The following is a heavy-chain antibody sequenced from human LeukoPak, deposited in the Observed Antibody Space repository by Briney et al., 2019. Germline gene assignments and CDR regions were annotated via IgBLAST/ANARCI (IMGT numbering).Heavy chain of an antibody. J-gene: IGHJ6*02. D-gene: IGHD2-15*01. V-gene: IGHV4-61*01. Sequence: PSETLSLTCTVSGASVSSGSSCWGWIRQPPGRGVEWSGYIFYSGTTNYRPSLKRRLTMSSVPSESQFSLRLRSVTAADTAVYYCARTPVYCSGVSCYYYYYAMAVWGQGTTVTVS. CDR3: ARTPVYCSGVSCYYYYYAMAV. CDR2: IFYSGTT. CDR1: GASVSSGSSC.